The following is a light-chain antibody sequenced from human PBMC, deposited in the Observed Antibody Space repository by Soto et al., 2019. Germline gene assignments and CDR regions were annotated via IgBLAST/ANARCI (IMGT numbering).Light chain of an antibody. Sequence: IQLTQSPSSLSASVGDRVTITCRAGQDISSALAWYQQKPGKAPKLLLYDASSLDAGVPSRFSGSGSGTDFTLSITSLRPEDFAPYDCQQFNDFPLTFDGGTKVQIK. CDR1: QDISSA. CDR2: DAS. V-gene: IGKV1D-13*01. J-gene: IGKJ4*01. CDR3: QQFNDFPLT.